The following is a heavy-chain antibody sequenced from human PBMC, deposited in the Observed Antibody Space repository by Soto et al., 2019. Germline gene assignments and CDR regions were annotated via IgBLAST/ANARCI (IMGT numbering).Heavy chain of an antibody. J-gene: IGHJ5*02. Sequence: QVQLQESGPGLVKPSETLSLTCAVSGYFISSGYFWGWIRQPAGKGLEWIGTLDHTGSTSYNPSLKSRVTMSVDTSKNQFSLKLNSVTAADTAVYYCARHRSAYTVATTSADFDPWGQGTLVTVSS. CDR3: ARHRSAYTVATTSADFDP. D-gene: IGHD5-12*01. V-gene: IGHV4-38-2*01. CDR2: LDHTGST. CDR1: GYFISSGYF.